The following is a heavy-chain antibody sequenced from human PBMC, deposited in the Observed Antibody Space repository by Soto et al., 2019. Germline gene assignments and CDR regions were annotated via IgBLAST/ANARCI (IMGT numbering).Heavy chain of an antibody. CDR1: GYTFTSYG. CDR3: ARLVDTAMVTSSWFDP. Sequence: ASVKVSCKASGYTFTSYGISWVRQAPGQGPEWMGWISAYNGNTNYAQKLQGRVTMTTVTSTSTAYMELRSLRSDDTAVYYCARLVDTAMVTSSWFDPWGQGTLVTVSS. CDR2: ISAYNGNT. J-gene: IGHJ5*02. D-gene: IGHD5-18*01. V-gene: IGHV1-18*01.